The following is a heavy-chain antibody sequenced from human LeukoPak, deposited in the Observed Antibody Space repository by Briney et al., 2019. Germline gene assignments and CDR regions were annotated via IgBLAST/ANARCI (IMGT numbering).Heavy chain of an antibody. D-gene: IGHD3-10*01. CDR3: ARDGLLWFGELFSAFDI. CDR1: GYTFTSYD. J-gene: IGHJ3*02. CDR2: MNPNSGNT. V-gene: IGHV1-8*03. Sequence: ASVKVSCKASGYTFTSYDINWVRQATGQGLEWMGWMNPNSGNTGHAQKFQGRVTITRNTSISTAYMELSSLRSEDTAVYYCARDGLLWFGELFSAFDIWGQGTMVTVSS.